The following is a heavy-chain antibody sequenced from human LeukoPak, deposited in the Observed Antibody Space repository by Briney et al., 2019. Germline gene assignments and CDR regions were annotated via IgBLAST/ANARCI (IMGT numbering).Heavy chain of an antibody. CDR2: IYYSGST. CDR1: GGSISSYY. V-gene: IGHV4-59*01. CDR3: AREMVRGVNDAFDI. J-gene: IGHJ3*02. Sequence: SETLSLTCTVSGGSISSYYWSWIRQPPGKGLEWIGYIYYSGSTNNNPSLKSRVTISVDTSKNQFSLKLSSVTAADTAVYYCAREMVRGVNDAFDIWGQGTMVTVSS. D-gene: IGHD3-10*01.